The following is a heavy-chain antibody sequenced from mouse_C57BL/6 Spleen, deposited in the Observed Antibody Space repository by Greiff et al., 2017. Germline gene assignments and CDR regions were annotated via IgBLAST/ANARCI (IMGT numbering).Heavy chain of an antibody. CDR3: ARWFYYSNYEGYFDV. Sequence: EVQLQQSGPELVKPGASVKISCKASGYTFTDYYMNWVKQSHGKSLEWIGDINPNNGGTSYNQKFKGKATLTVDKSSRTAYMELRSLTSEDSAVYYCARWFYYSNYEGYFDVWGTGTTVTVSS. V-gene: IGHV1-26*01. CDR2: INPNNGGT. D-gene: IGHD2-5*01. J-gene: IGHJ1*03. CDR1: GYTFTDYY.